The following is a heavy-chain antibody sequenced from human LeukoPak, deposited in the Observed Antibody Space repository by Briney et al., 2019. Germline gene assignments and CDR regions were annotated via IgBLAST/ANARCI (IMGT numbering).Heavy chain of an antibody. J-gene: IGHJ4*02. CDR1: GGSFSGYY. V-gene: IGHV4-34*01. CDR3: ARGHRIAAGRVGGVDY. CDR2: INHSGST. D-gene: IGHD6-25*01. Sequence: PSETLSLTCAVYGGSFSGYYWSWIRQPPGKGLEWIGEINHSGSTNYNPSLKSRVTISADTSKNQFSPKLSSVTAADTAVYYCARGHRIAAGRVGGVDYWGQGTLVTVSS.